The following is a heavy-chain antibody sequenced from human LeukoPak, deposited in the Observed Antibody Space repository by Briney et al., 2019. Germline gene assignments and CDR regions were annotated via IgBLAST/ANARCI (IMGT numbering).Heavy chain of an antibody. CDR2: INHSGST. J-gene: IGHJ4*02. CDR3: ARGRKQAAQYYFDY. CDR1: GGSFSGYY. D-gene: IGHD6-6*01. Sequence: SETLSLTCALYGGSFSGYYWSWIRQPPGKGLEWIGEINHSGSTNYNPSLKSRVTIPVDTSKNQFSLKLSSVTAADTAVYYCARGRKQAAQYYFDYWGQGTLVTVSS. V-gene: IGHV4-34*01.